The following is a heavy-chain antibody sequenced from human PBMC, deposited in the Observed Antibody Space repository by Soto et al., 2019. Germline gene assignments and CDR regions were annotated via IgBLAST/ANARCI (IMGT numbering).Heavy chain of an antibody. CDR1: GYTLTELS. J-gene: IGHJ5*02. V-gene: IGHV1-24*01. CDR2: FDPEDGET. Sequence: ASVKVSCKVSGYTLTELSMHWVRQAPGKGLEWMGGFDPEDGETIYAQKLQGRVTMTTDTSTSTAYMELRSLRSDDTAVYYCASGLVSAAGPWGQGTLVTVSS. CDR3: ASGLVSAAGP. D-gene: IGHD6-13*01.